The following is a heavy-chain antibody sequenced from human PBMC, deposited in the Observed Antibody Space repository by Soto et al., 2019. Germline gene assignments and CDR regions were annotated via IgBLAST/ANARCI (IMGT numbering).Heavy chain of an antibody. D-gene: IGHD5-12*01. CDR1: GFSFTNFA. V-gene: IGHV3-23*01. CDR2: IGASGDIT. J-gene: IGHJ4*02. Sequence: GSLRLACSASGFSFTNFAMSWVRQAAGKGLEWVAGIGASGDITWYADSVKGRLSISRDNSKNTLYLQLNSLRFEDTAVYYCEKDDFTDRGDDYFDYWGPGTLVTVYS. CDR3: EKDDFTDRGDDYFDY.